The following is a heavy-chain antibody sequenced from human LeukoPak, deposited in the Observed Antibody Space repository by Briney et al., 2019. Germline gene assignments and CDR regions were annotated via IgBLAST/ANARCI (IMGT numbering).Heavy chain of an antibody. CDR3: ARDIVVVPATSPNWFDP. J-gene: IGHJ5*02. CDR2: INHSGST. V-gene: IGHV4-34*01. D-gene: IGHD2-2*01. CDR1: GESFSGYY. Sequence: SETLSLTCAVYGESFSGYYWSWIRQPPGEGLEWIGEINHSGSTNYNPSLKSRVTISVDTSKNQFSLKLSSVTAADTAVYYCARDIVVVPATSPNWFDPWGQGTLVTVSS.